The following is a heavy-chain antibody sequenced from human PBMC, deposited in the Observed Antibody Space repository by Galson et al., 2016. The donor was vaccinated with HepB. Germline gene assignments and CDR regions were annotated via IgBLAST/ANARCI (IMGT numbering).Heavy chain of an antibody. CDR3: ARATANWDGGGDNWFDP. CDR1: GDSVSTDSAT. CDR2: TYYRAKWYK. V-gene: IGHV6-1*01. J-gene: IGHJ5*02. D-gene: IGHD7-27*01. Sequence: CAISGDSVSTDSATWNWIRQSPSRGLEWLGRTYYRAKWYKTYAVSEKSRITINPDTSTNQIFLQLNSVTPEDSAIYYCARATANWDGGGDNWFDPWGQGTRVTVSP.